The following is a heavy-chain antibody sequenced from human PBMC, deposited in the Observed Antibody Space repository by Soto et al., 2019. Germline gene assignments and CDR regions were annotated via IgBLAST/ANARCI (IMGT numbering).Heavy chain of an antibody. CDR1: GGSISTGDYS. Sequence: QVHLQESGPGLVKPSQTLSLTCTVSGGSISTGDYSWSWIRLPPGKGLEWIGYIYYSGSAYYNPSLKSRVTISVDTSKNQFSLKLSSVTAADTAVYYCAELGGTMIVSWGQGTLVTVSS. J-gene: IGHJ4*02. CDR2: IYYSGSA. CDR3: AELGGTMIVS. V-gene: IGHV4-30-4*01. D-gene: IGHD3-22*01.